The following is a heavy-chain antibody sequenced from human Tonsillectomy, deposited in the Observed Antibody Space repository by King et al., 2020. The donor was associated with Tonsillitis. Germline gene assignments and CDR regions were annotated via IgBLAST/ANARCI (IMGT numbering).Heavy chain of an antibody. CDR1: GFTFSSYS. J-gene: IGHJ2*01. D-gene: IGHD2-8*01. Sequence: ELQLVQSGGGLVKPGGSLRLSCAASGFTFSSYSMNWVRQAPGKGLEWVSSISSSSSYIYYADSVKGRFTISRDNAKNSLYLQMNSLRAEDTAVYYCARAPVDCTNGVCYYWYFDLWGSGTLVTVSS. CDR3: ARAPVDCTNGVCYYWYFDL. CDR2: ISSSSSYI. V-gene: IGHV3-21*01.